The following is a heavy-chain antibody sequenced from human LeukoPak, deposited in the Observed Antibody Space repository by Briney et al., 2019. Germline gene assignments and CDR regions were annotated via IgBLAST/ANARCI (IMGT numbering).Heavy chain of an antibody. J-gene: IGHJ4*02. D-gene: IGHD1-26*01. V-gene: IGHV3-48*03. Sequence: GGSLRLSCAASGFTLSSYEMNWVRQAPGKGLEWVSYISSSGSTIYYADSVKGRFTISRDNAKNSLYLQMNSLRAEDTAVYYCARRIVGATYFDYWGQGTLVTVSS. CDR2: ISSSGSTI. CDR3: ARRIVGATYFDY. CDR1: GFTLSSYE.